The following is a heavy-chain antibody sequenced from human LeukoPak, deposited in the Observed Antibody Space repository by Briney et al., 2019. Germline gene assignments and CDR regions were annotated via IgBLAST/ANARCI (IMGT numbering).Heavy chain of an antibody. CDR3: ARDSREETPYYYDPPEGAFDI. CDR2: IYYSGST. D-gene: IGHD3-22*01. CDR1: GGSISSSSYY. Sequence: SETLSLTCTVSGGSISSSSYYWGWIRQPPGKGLEWIGSIYYSGSTYYNPSLKSRVTISVDTSKNQFSLKLSSVTAADTAVYYCARDSREETPYYYDPPEGAFDIWGQGTMVTVSS. V-gene: IGHV4-39*07. J-gene: IGHJ3*02.